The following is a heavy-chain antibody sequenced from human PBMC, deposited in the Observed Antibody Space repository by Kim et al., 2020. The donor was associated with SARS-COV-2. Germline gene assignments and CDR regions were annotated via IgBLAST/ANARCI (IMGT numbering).Heavy chain of an antibody. J-gene: IGHJ3*02. D-gene: IGHD1-26*01. CDR1: GYTFDSYS. Sequence: ASVKVSCKGSGYTFDSYSITWVRQAPGQGLEWLGWISAYNGKTTYGQKLKGRVTMTTNTYTSTVYMDVRSLRSDDTAVYYCARGSHGPIPGALDIWGQGTLVTVSS. V-gene: IGHV1-18*01. CDR3: ARGSHGPIPGALDI. CDR2: ISAYNGKT.